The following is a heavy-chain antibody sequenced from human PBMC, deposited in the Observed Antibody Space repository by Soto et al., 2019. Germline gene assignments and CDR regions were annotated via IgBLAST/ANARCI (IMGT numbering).Heavy chain of an antibody. CDR1: GYTFTNFD. CDR2: MNPSSGDT. Sequence: QVQLVQSGAEVKKPGASVKVSCQASGYTFTNFDITWVRQAAGQGLEWMGSMNPSSGDTDYAQTFKCRVTMTRNISINPAYMDLNTLRSEDTAVCYCAGADRLAAPIDYALDVWGQGTTVTVSS. D-gene: IGHD6-19*01. V-gene: IGHV1-8*01. J-gene: IGHJ6*02. CDR3: AGADRLAAPIDYALDV.